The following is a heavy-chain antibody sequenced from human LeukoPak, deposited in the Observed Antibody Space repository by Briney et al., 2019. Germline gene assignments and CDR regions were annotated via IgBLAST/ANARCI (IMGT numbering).Heavy chain of an antibody. CDR3: ARGYCSSTSCWNYFDY. CDR1: GGSFSGYY. Sequence: SPETLSLTCAVYGGSFSGYYWSWIRQPPGKGLEWIGEINHSGSTNYNPSLKSRVTISVDTSKNQFSLKLSSVTAADTAVYYCARGYCSSTSCWNYFDYWGQGTLVTVSS. J-gene: IGHJ4*02. CDR2: INHSGST. D-gene: IGHD2-2*01. V-gene: IGHV4-34*01.